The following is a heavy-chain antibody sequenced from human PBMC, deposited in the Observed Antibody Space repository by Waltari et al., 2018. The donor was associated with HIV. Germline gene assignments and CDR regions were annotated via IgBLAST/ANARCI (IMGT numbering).Heavy chain of an antibody. CDR3: ATAREGLGDSGMDV. Sequence: QVQLVQSGAEVKRPGASVKVSCKVSGYILTELSIHWVRQAPGTGLEWVGSSDPAGGKATYAQKVQGRVTMTEDTSTDPASRGVSSLRSEDAAVYYCATAREGLGDSGMDVWGQGTTVTVSS. J-gene: IGHJ6*02. CDR2: SDPAGGKA. V-gene: IGHV1-24*01. D-gene: IGHD3-16*01. CDR1: GYILTELS.